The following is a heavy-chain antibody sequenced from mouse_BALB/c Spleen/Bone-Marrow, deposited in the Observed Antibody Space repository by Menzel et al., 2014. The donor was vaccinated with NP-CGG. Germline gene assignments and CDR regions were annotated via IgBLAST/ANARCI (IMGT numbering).Heavy chain of an antibody. V-gene: IGHV1S81*02. Sequence: VQLQQSGAELVKPGASVKLSCKASGYTFTGYYMCWVKQRPGQGLEWIGEINPSNGGTNFNEEFKSKATLTVDKSSSTAYMSLSSLTSEDSAVYYCTRSRRAMDHWGQGTSVTVSS. J-gene: IGHJ4*01. D-gene: IGHD2-12*01. CDR1: GYTFTGYY. CDR2: INPSNGGT. CDR3: TRSRRAMDH.